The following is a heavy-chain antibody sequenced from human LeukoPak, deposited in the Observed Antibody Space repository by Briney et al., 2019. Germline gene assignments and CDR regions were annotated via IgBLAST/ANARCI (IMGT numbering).Heavy chain of an antibody. CDR2: IKQDGSEK. CDR3: AREDFWSGYFDY. V-gene: IGHV3-7*01. Sequence: VGSLRLSCAASGFTFSNYWMSWVRQAPGKGLEWVANIKQDGSEKYYVDSVRGRFTISRDNAKNSLYLQMNSLRAEDTAVYYCAREDFWSGYFDYWGQGTLVTVSS. CDR1: GFTFSNYW. J-gene: IGHJ4*02. D-gene: IGHD3-3*01.